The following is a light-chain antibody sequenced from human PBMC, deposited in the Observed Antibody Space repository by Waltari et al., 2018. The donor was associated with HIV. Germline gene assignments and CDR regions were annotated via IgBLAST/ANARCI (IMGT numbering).Light chain of an antibody. CDR1: QNILHKSNDWGY. Sequence: ITMTQSPESLAASPGEAITITCESSQNILHKSNDWGYLAWYQVKPGQPPKLLIHGASARESGVPDRFSGGGSGTYFTLSISNLQAEDVADYYCQQYYSTPRTFGQGTKVELK. V-gene: IGKV4-1*01. J-gene: IGKJ1*01. CDR3: QQYYSTPRT. CDR2: GAS.